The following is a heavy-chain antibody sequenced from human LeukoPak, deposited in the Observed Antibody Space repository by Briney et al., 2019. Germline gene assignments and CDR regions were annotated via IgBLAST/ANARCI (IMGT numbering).Heavy chain of an antibody. V-gene: IGHV4-34*01. CDR3: ARTTEGGYTYDYFYYYYMDV. J-gene: IGHJ6*03. D-gene: IGHD5-18*01. CDR2: INHSGGT. CDR1: GGSFSGYY. Sequence: SETLSLTCAVYGGSFSGYYWSWIRQPPGKGLEWIGEINHSGGTNYNPSLKSRVTISVDLSKNQFSLKLSSVTTADTAVYYCARTTEGGYTYDYFYYYYMDVWGKGTTVTISS.